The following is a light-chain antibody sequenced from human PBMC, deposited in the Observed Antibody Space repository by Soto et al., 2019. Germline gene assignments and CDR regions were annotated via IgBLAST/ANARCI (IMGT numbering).Light chain of an antibody. V-gene: IGKV3-15*01. Sequence: EIVMTQSPATLSVSPGERSTLSCGASQSVTNNLAWYQQKPGQAPRLLIYGASSRATGIPARFSGSGSGTEFTLTISGLQSEDFAVYYCQQYNNWPRTFGQGTRWIS. J-gene: IGKJ1*01. CDR2: GAS. CDR3: QQYNNWPRT. CDR1: QSVTNN.